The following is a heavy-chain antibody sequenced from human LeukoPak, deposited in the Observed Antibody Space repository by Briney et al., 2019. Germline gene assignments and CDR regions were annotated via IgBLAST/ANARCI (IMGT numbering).Heavy chain of an antibody. CDR2: INHSGST. CDR3: ARGPRGYSYGYFDY. D-gene: IGHD5-18*01. CDR1: GASFSGYY. J-gene: IGHJ4*02. V-gene: IGHV4-34*01. Sequence: PSETLSLTCAVYGASFSGYYWSWIRQPPGKGLEWIGEINHSGSTNYNPSLKSRVTISVDTSKNQFSLKLSSVTAADTAVYYCARGPRGYSYGYFDYWGQGTLVTVSS.